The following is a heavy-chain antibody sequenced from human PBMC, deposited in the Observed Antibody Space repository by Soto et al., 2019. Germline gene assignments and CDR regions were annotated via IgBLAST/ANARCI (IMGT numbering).Heavy chain of an antibody. J-gene: IGHJ5*02. V-gene: IGHV4-30-4*01. CDR3: ARGAVVNLVRGVMGGNWFDP. Sequence: QVQLQESGPGLVKPSQTLSLTCTVSGASIVSLVYYWTWIRQPPGKGLEWIGHIYHTGATYYNPSLESRVVMSVDTSNNQFSLKLSSVTAADTAVFYCARGAVVNLVRGVMGGNWFDPWGQGTLVTVSS. D-gene: IGHD3-10*01. CDR2: IYHTGAT. CDR1: GASIVSLVYY.